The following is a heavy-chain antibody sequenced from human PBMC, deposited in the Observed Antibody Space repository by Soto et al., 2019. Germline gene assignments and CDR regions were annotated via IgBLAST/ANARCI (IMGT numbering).Heavy chain of an antibody. J-gene: IGHJ5*02. CDR2: ISAYNGNT. D-gene: IGHD5-12*01. CDR1: GYTFTSYG. V-gene: IGHV1-18*01. CDR3: ARDKGIVATITYAGNWFDP. Sequence: QVQLVQSGAEVKKPGASVKVSCKASGYTFTSYGISWVRQAPGQGLEWMGWISAYNGNTNYAQKLQGRDTMTTDTSTSTAYMELRSLRSDDTAVYYCARDKGIVATITYAGNWFDPWGQGTLVTVSS.